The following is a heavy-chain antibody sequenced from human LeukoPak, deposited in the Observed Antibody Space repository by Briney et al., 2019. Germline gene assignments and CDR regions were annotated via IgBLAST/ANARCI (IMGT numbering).Heavy chain of an antibody. CDR1: GGTFSSYA. J-gene: IGHJ4*02. CDR3: ARPGSIAAQAFDY. Sequence: SVKASCKASGGTFSSYAISWVRQAPGQGLEWMGRIIPIFGTANYAQKFQGRVTITADKSTSTAYMELSSLRSEDTAVYYCARPGSIAAQAFDYWGQGTLVTVSS. CDR2: IIPIFGTA. D-gene: IGHD6-6*01. V-gene: IGHV1-69*06.